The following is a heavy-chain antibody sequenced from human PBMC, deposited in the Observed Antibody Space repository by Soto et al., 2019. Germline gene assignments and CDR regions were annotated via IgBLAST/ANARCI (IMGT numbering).Heavy chain of an antibody. D-gene: IGHD6-19*01. CDR3: ARESGYSSGATFDY. V-gene: IGHV3-33*01. CDR2: IWYDGSNK. CDR1: GFTFSSYG. J-gene: IGHJ4*02. Sequence: QVQLVESGGGVVQPGRSLRLSCAASGFTFSSYGMHWVRQAPGKGLEWVAVIWYDGSNKYYVDSVKGRFTISRDNSKNTLYLQMNSLRAEDTAVYYCARESGYSSGATFDYWGQGTLVTVSS.